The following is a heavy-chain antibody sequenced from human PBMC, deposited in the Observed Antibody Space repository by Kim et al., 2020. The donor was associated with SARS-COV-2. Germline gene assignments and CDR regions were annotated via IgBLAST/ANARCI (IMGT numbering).Heavy chain of an antibody. D-gene: IGHD6-19*01. Sequence: NPSLKSRVTISVDKSKNQFSLKLSSVTAADTAVYYCARDKVHSSGWYDYWGQGTLVTVSS. CDR3: ARDKVHSSGWYDY. V-gene: IGHV4-4*02. J-gene: IGHJ4*02.